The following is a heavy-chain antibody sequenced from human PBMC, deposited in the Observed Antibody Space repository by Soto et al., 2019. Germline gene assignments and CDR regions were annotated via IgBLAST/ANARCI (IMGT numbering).Heavy chain of an antibody. Sequence: QVQLVESGGGVVQPGRSLRLSCAASGFTFSSYGMHWVRQAPGKGLEWVAVIWYDGSNKYYADSVKGRFTISRDNSKNTLYLQMNSLRAEDTAVYYCARDGGYNHYYYYGMDVWGQGTTVTVSS. D-gene: IGHD1-26*01. CDR1: GFTFSSYG. CDR2: IWYDGSNK. J-gene: IGHJ6*02. V-gene: IGHV3-33*01. CDR3: ARDGGYNHYYYYGMDV.